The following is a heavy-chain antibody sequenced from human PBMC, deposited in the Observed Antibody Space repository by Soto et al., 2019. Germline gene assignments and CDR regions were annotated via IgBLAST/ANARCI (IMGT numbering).Heavy chain of an antibody. CDR3: AKDLQSYGDYDYYCYGMDV. D-gene: IGHD4-17*01. CDR1: GFTFSTYG. V-gene: IGHV3-30*18. CDR2: ISYDGTNK. J-gene: IGHJ6*02. Sequence: QVQLVESGGGEVQPGRSLTISCAASGFTFSTYGMHWVRQTPGKGLEWVAVISYDGTNKFYEYFAKGRFTISRDNFQTTMTLQMNHLRADDTAVYSCAKDLQSYGDYDYYCYGMDVWGLGTRVTVSS.